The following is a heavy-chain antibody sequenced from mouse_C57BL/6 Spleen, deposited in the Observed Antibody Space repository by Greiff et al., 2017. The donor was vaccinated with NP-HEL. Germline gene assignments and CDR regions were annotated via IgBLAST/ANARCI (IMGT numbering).Heavy chain of an antibody. CDR1: GYTFTSYG. CDR3: ARSGTFYDGYTWFGD. Sequence: QVQLQQSGAELARPGASVKLSCKASGYTFTSYGISWVKQRTGQGLEWIGEIYPRSGNTYYNEKFKGKATLTADKSSSTAYMELRSLTSEDSAVYFCARSGTFYDGYTWFGDWGQGTLVTVSA. J-gene: IGHJ3*01. D-gene: IGHD2-3*01. CDR2: IYPRSGNT. V-gene: IGHV1-81*01.